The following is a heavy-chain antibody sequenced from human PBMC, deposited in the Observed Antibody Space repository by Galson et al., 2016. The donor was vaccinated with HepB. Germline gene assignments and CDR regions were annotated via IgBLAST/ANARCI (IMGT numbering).Heavy chain of an antibody. CDR2: IRSKTDGGTT. CDR1: GSTFSNAW. J-gene: IGHJ4*02. CDR3: WVPLEYCSNGVCRLFDY. V-gene: IGHV3-15*07. Sequence: LRLSCAASGSTFSNAWMNWVRQAPGKGLEWVGRIRSKTDGGTTDYAAPVKDRFTISRDDSKNTLYLQMNSLKTEDTAVYYCWVPLEYCSNGVCRLFDYWGQGTLVTVSS. D-gene: IGHD2-8*01.